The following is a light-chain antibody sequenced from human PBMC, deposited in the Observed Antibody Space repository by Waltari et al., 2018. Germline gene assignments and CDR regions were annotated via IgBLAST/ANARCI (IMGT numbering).Light chain of an antibody. J-gene: IGKJ1*01. CDR3: QQYYTTPWT. Sequence: DIVMTQSPDSLAVSLGERATINCKSSQSALYTSNNKNYLAWYQQKAGQPPKLLIYWASTRESGVPDRFSGSGSGTDFTLTISSLQAEDVEVYYCQQYYTTPWTFGQGTKVEIK. CDR1: QSALYTSNNKNY. CDR2: WAS. V-gene: IGKV4-1*01.